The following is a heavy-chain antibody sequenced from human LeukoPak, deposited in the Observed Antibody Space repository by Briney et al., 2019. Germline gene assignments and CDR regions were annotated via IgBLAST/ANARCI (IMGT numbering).Heavy chain of an antibody. Sequence: GGSLRLSCVGSGFTFNTCWMNWVRQAPGKGLEWVANIREDGSEIYYLDSVKGRFTIFRDNAKNSLYLQMNGLRAEDTAVYYCARHWAHLDYWGQGTLATVSS. V-gene: IGHV3-7*01. CDR2: IREDGSEI. CDR1: GFTFNTCW. CDR3: ARHWAHLDY. D-gene: IGHD7-27*01. J-gene: IGHJ4*02.